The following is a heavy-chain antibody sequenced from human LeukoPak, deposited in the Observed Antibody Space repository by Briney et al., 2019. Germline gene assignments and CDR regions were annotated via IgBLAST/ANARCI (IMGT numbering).Heavy chain of an antibody. CDR1: GLTFSSFW. CDR2: IKQDGSEK. Sequence: PGGSLRLSCAASGLTFSSFWMSWVRQAPGKGLEWVANIKQDGSEKYYVDSVKGRFTISRDNAKNSLYLQMNSLRAEDTGVYYCARDSGTYWGQGTLVTVSS. D-gene: IGHD1-14*01. V-gene: IGHV3-7*01. J-gene: IGHJ4*02. CDR3: ARDSGTY.